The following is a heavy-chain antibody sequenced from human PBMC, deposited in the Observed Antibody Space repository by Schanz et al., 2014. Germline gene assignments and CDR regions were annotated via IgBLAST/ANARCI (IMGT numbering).Heavy chain of an antibody. Sequence: EVQLVESGGGLVQPGGSLRLSCAASGFSVGNKYMNWVRQAPGKGLEWVSAISGSGGSTYYADSVKGRFTISSDSSKNTLYLQMSSLRADDTAVYYCAKAADWPVTRFDPWGQGTLVTVSS. CDR3: AKAADWPVTRFDP. V-gene: IGHV3-23*04. CDR2: ISGSGGST. J-gene: IGHJ5*02. CDR1: GFSVGNKY. D-gene: IGHD3-9*01.